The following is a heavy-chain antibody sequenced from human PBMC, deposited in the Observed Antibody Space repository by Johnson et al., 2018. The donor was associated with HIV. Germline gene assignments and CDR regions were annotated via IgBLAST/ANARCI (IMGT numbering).Heavy chain of an antibody. D-gene: IGHD6-6*01. J-gene: IGHJ3*02. V-gene: IGHV3-30*03. CDR3: ATLEYSSSPGGYGAFDI. CDR1: GFTFTNYG. CDR2: MSYDGSTT. Sequence: QVQLVESGGGVVQPGRSLRLSCAASGFTFTNYGMHWVRQAPGKGLQWVAVMSYDGSTTYYADSVKGRFPISRDNSKNTLYLQMNSLRAEDTAVYYCATLEYSSSPGGYGAFDIWGQGTMVTVSS.